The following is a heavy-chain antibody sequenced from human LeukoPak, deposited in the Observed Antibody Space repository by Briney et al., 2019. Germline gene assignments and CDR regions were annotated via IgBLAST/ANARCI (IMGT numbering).Heavy chain of an antibody. D-gene: IGHD1-14*01. CDR1: GFTFSTYA. CDR3: ANKPAGFDP. V-gene: IGHV3-23*01. CDR2: ISGTGGST. Sequence: PGGSLRLSCAASGFTFSTYAMSWVRQAPGKGLECVSTISGTGGSTYYADSVKGRFTISRDNSKNTLYLQMNSLRAEDTAVYYCANKPAGFDPWGQGTLVTVSS. J-gene: IGHJ5*02.